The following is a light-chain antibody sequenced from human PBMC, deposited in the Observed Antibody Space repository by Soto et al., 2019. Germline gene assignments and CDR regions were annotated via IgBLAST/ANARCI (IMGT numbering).Light chain of an antibody. CDR1: QSVSSY. CDR3: QQRSDWPHT. Sequence: EIVLTQSPATLSLSPGERATLSCRASQSVSSYLAWYQQKPGQAPRLLIYEASKRATGIPARFSGSGSGTDCALPISTLEPEDFAVDYGQQRSDWPHTFGPGTKLEI. V-gene: IGKV3-11*01. J-gene: IGKJ2*01. CDR2: EAS.